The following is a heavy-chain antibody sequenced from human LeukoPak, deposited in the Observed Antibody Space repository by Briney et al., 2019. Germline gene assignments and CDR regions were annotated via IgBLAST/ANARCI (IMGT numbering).Heavy chain of an antibody. Sequence: GGSLRLSCAASGFIVSGDFMSWVRQAPGKGLEWVSVIYSDGSTYYADSVKGRFTISRDNSKNTLDLQMTGLRAEDTAVYYCARERGRGRDSPWFDYWGQGTLVTASS. CDR2: IYSDGST. CDR3: ARERGRGRDSPWFDY. D-gene: IGHD1-26*01. CDR1: GFIVSGDF. J-gene: IGHJ4*02. V-gene: IGHV3-53*01.